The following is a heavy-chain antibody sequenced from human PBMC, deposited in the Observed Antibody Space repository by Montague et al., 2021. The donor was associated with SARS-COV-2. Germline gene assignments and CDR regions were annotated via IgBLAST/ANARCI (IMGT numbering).Heavy chain of an antibody. D-gene: IGHD4-17*01. CDR2: LYPGGNT. V-gene: IGHV4-61*02. CDR3: ASVYTVTYYFDY. Sequence: TLSLTCTVPGGSISSGYFYWSWMRQRAGQGLEWIVLLYPGGNTSYNPSLKSRITKSVDTSKIQLSLKLSSVTDADTAVYYCASVYTVTYYFDYWGRGTLVTVSS. CDR1: GGSISSGYFY. J-gene: IGHJ4*02.